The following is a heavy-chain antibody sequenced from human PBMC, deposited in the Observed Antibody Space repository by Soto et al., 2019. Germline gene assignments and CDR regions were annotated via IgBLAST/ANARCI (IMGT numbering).Heavy chain of an antibody. Sequence: QVQLQESGPGLVKPSGTLSLTCAVASGSISSSNWWSWVRQPPGKGLEWIGEIYHSGSTNYNPSLKSRVTISVDKSKNQFSLKLSSVTAADTAVYYCARASLSPYVWNEYGDYGDAGYYFDYWGQGTLVTVSS. CDR3: ARASLSPYVWNEYGDYGDAGYYFDY. CDR1: SGSISSSNW. V-gene: IGHV4-4*02. CDR2: IYHSGST. J-gene: IGHJ4*02. D-gene: IGHD4-17*01.